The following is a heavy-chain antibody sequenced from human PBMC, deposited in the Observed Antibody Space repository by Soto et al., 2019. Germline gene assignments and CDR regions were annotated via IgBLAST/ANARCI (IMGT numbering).Heavy chain of an antibody. CDR3: ARDSGSSSRMVWFDP. V-gene: IGHV4-31*03. Sequence: SETMSLTCTVSGGSIRSGGYYWSWIRQHPGKGLEWIGYIYYSGSTYYNPSLKSRVTISVDTSKNQFSLKLSSVTAADTAVYYCARDSGSSSRMVWFDPWGQGTLVTVSS. CDR2: IYYSGST. CDR1: GGSIRSGGYY. J-gene: IGHJ5*02. D-gene: IGHD6-13*01.